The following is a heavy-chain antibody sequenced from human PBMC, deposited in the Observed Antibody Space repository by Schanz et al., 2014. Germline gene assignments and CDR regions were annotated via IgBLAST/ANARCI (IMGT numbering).Heavy chain of an antibody. Sequence: QVQLVESGGGVVQPGRSLRLSCATSGLNFDYYGMNWVRQAPGKGLEWVANIGYDGSEKYYVDSVKGRFTISRDNSKNTVNLQMNSLRAEDTAVYYCAKEKEEVAADGSVFDYWGQGTLVTVSS. V-gene: IGHV3-30*02. CDR2: IGYDGSEK. CDR1: GLNFDYYG. D-gene: IGHD6-13*01. CDR3: AKEKEEVAADGSVFDY. J-gene: IGHJ4*02.